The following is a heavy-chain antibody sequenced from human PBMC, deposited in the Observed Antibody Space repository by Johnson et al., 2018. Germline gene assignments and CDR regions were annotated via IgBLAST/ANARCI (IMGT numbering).Heavy chain of an antibody. Sequence: QVQLVQSGGGVVQPGRSLRLSCAASGFTFSSYAMHWVRQAPGKGLEWVALISYDGSNKSFTDSVKGRFTISRDNSKNTLYLQMNSLRAEDTAVYYCARDPYFDTGYYYYYMDVWGKGTTVTVSS. J-gene: IGHJ6*03. D-gene: IGHD3-9*01. V-gene: IGHV3-30-3*01. CDR1: GFTFSSYA. CDR3: ARDPYFDTGYYYYYMDV. CDR2: ISYDGSNK.